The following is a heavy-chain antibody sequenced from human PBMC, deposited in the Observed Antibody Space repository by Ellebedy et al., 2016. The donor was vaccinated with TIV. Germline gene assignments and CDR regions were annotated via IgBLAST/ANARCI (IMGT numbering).Heavy chain of an antibody. CDR1: GFAFRSYW. V-gene: IGHV3-74*01. D-gene: IGHD2/OR15-2a*01. Sequence: GESLKISXATSGFAFRSYWLHWVRQAPGKGLVFVSRIKGDGSISYADSVKGRFTISRDHSNKTIYLQMNSLRAEDTAVYYCARPAQQKYYLPYDAFNIWGQGTMVTVSS. CDR3: ARPAQQKYYLPYDAFNI. CDR2: IKGDGSI. J-gene: IGHJ3*02.